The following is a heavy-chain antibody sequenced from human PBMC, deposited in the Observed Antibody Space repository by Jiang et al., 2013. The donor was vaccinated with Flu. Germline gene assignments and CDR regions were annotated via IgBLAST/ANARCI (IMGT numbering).Heavy chain of an antibody. V-gene: IGHV3-64*01. Sequence: HWVRQAPGKGLEYVSAISSNGGSTYYANSVKGRFTISRDNSKNTLYLQMGSLRAEDMAVYYCARGPVEWELLTEYFQHWGQGTLVTVSS. J-gene: IGHJ1*01. D-gene: IGHD1-26*01. CDR3: ARGPVEWELLTEYFQH. CDR2: ISSNGGST.